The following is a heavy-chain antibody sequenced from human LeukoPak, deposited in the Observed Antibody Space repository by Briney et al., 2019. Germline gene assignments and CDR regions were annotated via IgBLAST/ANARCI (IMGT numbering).Heavy chain of an antibody. Sequence: MPSETLSLTCAVYGGSFSGYYWSWIRQPPGKGLEWIGEINHSGSTNYNPSLKSRVTISVDTSKNQFSLKLSSVTAADTAVYYCARGVFIAASQYGYWGQGTLVTVSS. J-gene: IGHJ4*02. CDR3: ARGVFIAASQYGY. CDR1: GGSFSGYY. CDR2: INHSGST. D-gene: IGHD6-13*01. V-gene: IGHV4-34*01.